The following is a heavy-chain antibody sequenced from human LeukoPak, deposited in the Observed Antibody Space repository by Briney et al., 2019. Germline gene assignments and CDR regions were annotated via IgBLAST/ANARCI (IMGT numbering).Heavy chain of an antibody. CDR1: GFNFNVHG. D-gene: IGHD1-26*01. CDR3: AKDATPHNGIWDNFDH. V-gene: IGHV3-23*01. CDR2: VSGGTDI. Sequence: GGSLRLSCVASGFNFNVHGMTWVRQAPGGGLEWVSSVSGGTDIHYSDSGKGRFTASRDDSKNTLYLQMNSLRAEDTAVYYCAKDATPHNGIWDNFDHWGQGTTVTVFS. J-gene: IGHJ4*02.